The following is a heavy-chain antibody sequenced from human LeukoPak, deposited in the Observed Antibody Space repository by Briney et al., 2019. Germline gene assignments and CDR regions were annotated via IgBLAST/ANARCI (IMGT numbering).Heavy chain of an antibody. D-gene: IGHD5-24*01. Sequence: GASVKVSCKASGYTFTSYYMHWVRQAPGQGLEWMGIINPSGGSTGYAQKFQGRVTMTRDTSTSTVYMELSSLRSEDTAVYYCARENVEMATIDYWGQGTLVTVSS. J-gene: IGHJ4*02. CDR2: INPSGGST. CDR1: GYTFTSYY. V-gene: IGHV1-46*01. CDR3: ARENVEMATIDY.